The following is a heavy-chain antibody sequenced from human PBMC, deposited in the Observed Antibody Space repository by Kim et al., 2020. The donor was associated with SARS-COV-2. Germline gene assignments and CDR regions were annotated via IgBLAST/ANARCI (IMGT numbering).Heavy chain of an antibody. V-gene: IGHV4-34*01. J-gene: IGHJ4*02. D-gene: IGHD3-10*01. CDR3: ARYGFGELYPPLFDY. Sequence: PSIKSRVTISVDTSKNQFSLKLSSVTAADTAVYYCARYGFGELYPPLFDYWGQGTLVTVSS.